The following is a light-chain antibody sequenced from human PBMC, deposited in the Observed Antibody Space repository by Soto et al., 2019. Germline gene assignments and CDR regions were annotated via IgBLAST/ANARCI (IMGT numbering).Light chain of an antibody. J-gene: IGLJ2*01. V-gene: IGLV2-14*01. CDR2: EVS. CDR3: SSYTTNKTLL. Sequence: QSVLTQPASVSGSPGQSITTSCTGTSNDVGGYDYVSWYQQHPGKAPKLIIYEVSNRPSGVSNRFSGSKSGNTASLTISGLQAEDEADYFCSSYTTNKTLLFGGGTKLTVL. CDR1: SNDVGGYDY.